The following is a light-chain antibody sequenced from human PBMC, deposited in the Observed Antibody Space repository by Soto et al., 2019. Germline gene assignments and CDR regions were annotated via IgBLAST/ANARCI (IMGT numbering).Light chain of an antibody. V-gene: IGLV2-8*01. CDR1: GSDTGAYNF. Sequence: QSALAQPPSASGSPGQSVTISCTGSGSDTGAYNFVSWYQQHPGKAPKLMIFGVTERPSGVPDRVSGSKSGNTASLTVSGLQADDEAVYYCYSYAGRNIWVFGGGTKLTVL. CDR3: YSYAGRNIWV. CDR2: GVT. J-gene: IGLJ3*02.